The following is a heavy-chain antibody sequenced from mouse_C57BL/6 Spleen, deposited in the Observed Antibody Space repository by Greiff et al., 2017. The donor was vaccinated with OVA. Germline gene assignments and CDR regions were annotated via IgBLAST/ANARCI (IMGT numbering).Heavy chain of an antibody. D-gene: IGHD1-1*01. Sequence: VKLMESGAELVKPGASVKISCKASGYAFSSYWMNWVKQRPGKGLEWIGQIYPGDGDTNYNGKFKGKATLTADKSSSTAYMQLSSLTSEDSAVYFCARHLYSYGSSYWYFDVWGTGTTVTVSS. J-gene: IGHJ1*03. CDR2: IYPGDGDT. CDR1: GYAFSSYW. CDR3: ARHLYSYGSSYWYFDV. V-gene: IGHV1-80*01.